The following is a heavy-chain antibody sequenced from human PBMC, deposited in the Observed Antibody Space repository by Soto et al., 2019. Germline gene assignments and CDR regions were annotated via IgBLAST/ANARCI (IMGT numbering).Heavy chain of an antibody. CDR1: GFTFISYA. J-gene: IGHJ6*03. D-gene: IGHD2-2*01. V-gene: IGHV3-23*01. CDR3: AKGYCSSTSCYLGLYYYYMDV. Sequence: PGGSLILSCAASGFTFISYAMSWVRQAPGKGLEWVSAISGSGGSTYYADSVKGRFTISRDNTKNTLYLQMNSLRAEDTAVYYCAKGYCSSTSCYLGLYYYYMDVWGKGTTITVSS. CDR2: ISGSGGST.